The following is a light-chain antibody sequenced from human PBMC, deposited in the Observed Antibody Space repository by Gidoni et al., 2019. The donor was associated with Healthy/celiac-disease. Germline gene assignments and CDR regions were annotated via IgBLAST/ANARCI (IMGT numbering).Light chain of an antibody. J-gene: IGKJ1*01. Sequence: DIVMTQSPLSLPVTPGEPASISCRSSQSLLHSNGYNYLDWYLQKPGQSPQLLIYLGSNRASGVPDRFSGSGSGTDFTLKISRVEAEDVGVYYCMQARQTPWTFGKGTKVEIK. CDR2: LGS. CDR3: MQARQTPWT. V-gene: IGKV2-28*01. CDR1: QSLLHSNGYNY.